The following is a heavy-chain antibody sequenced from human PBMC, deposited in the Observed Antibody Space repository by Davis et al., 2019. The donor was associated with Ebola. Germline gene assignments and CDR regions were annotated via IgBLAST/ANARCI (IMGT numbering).Heavy chain of an antibody. V-gene: IGHV4-39*07. CDR2: IYYSGST. Sequence: PSETLSLTCTVSGGSISSSSYYWGWIRQPPGKGLEWIGSIYYSGSTYYNPSLKSRVTISVDKSKNQFSLKLSSVTAADTAVYYCARGSIAAAGYYYGMDVWGQGTTVTVSS. CDR3: ARGSIAAAGYYYGMDV. D-gene: IGHD6-13*01. CDR1: GGSISSSSYY. J-gene: IGHJ6*02.